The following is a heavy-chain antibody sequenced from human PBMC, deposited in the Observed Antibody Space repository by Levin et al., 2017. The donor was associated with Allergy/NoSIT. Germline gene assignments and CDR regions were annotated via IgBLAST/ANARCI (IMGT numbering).Heavy chain of an antibody. CDR1: GFTVSSNY. J-gene: IGHJ3*02. CDR3: ARDGGAFDI. V-gene: IGHV3-53*01. CDR2: IYSDGST. Sequence: ETLSLTCAASGFTVSSNYMSWVRQAPGKGLEWVSVIYSDGSTYYADSVKGRFTISRDNSKNTLYLQMNSLRAEDTAVYYCARDGGAFDIWGQGTMVTVSS. D-gene: IGHD2-15*01.